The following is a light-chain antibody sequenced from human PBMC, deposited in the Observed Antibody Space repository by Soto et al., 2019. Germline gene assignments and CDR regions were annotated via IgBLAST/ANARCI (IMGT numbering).Light chain of an antibody. CDR1: SGINVGTYM. CDR3: MIWHSSAYV. V-gene: IGLV5-45*03. J-gene: IGLJ1*01. Sequence: QPVLTQPSSLSASPGASASLTCTLRSGINVGTYMIYWYQQKPGSPPQYLLRYKSDSEKQQGSGVPSRFSGSKDASANAGVLLISGLQSEDEADYYCMIWHSSAYVFGTGTKLTVL. CDR2: YKSDSEK.